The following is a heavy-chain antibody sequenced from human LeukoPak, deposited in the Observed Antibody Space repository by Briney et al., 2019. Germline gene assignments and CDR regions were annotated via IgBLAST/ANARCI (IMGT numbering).Heavy chain of an antibody. CDR1: GFTFSSYG. J-gene: IGHJ4*02. D-gene: IGHD5-24*01. CDR3: ARETPRRGETRDGYR. V-gene: IGHV3-30*02. CDR2: IRYDGTNQ. Sequence: GGSLRLSCTASGFTFSSYGMHWVRQAPGKGLEWVAFIRYDGTNQYYADSVKGRFTISRDNSRNTLYLQMNSLRAEDTAVYYCARETPRRGETRDGYRWGQGTLVTVSS.